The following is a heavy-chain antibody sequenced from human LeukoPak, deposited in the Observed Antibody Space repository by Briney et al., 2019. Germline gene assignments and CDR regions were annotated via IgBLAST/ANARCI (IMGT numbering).Heavy chain of an antibody. J-gene: IGHJ6*02. CDR3: AKRRTVDTAMVTRYYGMCV. CDR1: GFTFRSDG. CDR2: ISYDGSDK. V-gene: IGHV3-30*18. D-gene: IGHD5-18*01. Sequence: GGSLRLSCAASGFTFRSDGMHWVRQAPGKGLEWVAVISYDGSDKYYADSVKGRFTISRDNSKNTLYLQMNSLRAEDTAVYYCAKRRTVDTAMVTRYYGMCVWRQGTTVTVSS.